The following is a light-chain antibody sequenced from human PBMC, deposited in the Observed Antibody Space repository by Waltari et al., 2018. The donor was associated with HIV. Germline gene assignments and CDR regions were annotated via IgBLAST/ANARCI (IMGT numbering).Light chain of an antibody. Sequence: QSALTQSASVSGSPGQSITISCTGTSSDVGNYNFVSWYQQHPGKAPRLMIYEVTKRPSGVSYRLSGSKSGNTASLTISGLQAEDEADYYCCSFAGSTSWVFGGGTKLTVL. CDR1: SSDVGNYNF. CDR3: CSFAGSTSWV. CDR2: EVT. J-gene: IGLJ3*02. V-gene: IGLV2-23*02.